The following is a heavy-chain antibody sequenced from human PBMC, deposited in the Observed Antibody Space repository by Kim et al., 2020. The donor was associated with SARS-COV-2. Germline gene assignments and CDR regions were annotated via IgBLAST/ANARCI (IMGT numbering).Heavy chain of an antibody. CDR1: GGSISSSSYY. J-gene: IGHJ3*02. V-gene: IGHV4-39*07. CDR2: IYYSGST. D-gene: IGHD3-22*01. Sequence: SETLSLTCTVSGGSISSSSYYWGWIRQPPGKGLEWIGSIYYSGSTYYNPSLKSRVTISVDTSKNQFSLKLSSVTAADTAVYYCARGDMIVVAEWAFDIWGQGTMVTVSS. CDR3: ARGDMIVVAEWAFDI.